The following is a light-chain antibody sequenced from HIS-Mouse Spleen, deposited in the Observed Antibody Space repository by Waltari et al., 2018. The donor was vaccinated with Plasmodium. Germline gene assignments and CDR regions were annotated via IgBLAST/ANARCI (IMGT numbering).Light chain of an antibody. J-gene: IGKJ3*01. CDR3: QQYNNWSFT. CDR1: QSVSSN. CDR2: GAS. Sequence: EIVMTQSPATLSVSPGESATLSCRASQSVSSNLAWYQQKPGHAPRLLIYGASTRATGIPARFSGSGSGAEFTLTISSLQSEDFAVYYCQQYNNWSFTFGPGTKVDIK. V-gene: IGKV3-15*01.